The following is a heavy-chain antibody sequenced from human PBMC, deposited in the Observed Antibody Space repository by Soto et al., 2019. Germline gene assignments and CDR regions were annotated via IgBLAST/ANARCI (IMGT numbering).Heavy chain of an antibody. V-gene: IGHV2-5*01. CDR1: GFSLSTSGVG. Sequence: GPTLVNPTQTLTLTCTFSGFSLSTSGVGVGWIRRPPGKALEWLALIYWNDDKRYSPSLKSRLTITKDTSKNQVVLTMTNMDPVDTATYYCAHRYYDFWSDPGGFDPWGQGALVTVSS. J-gene: IGHJ5*02. CDR3: AHRYYDFWSDPGGFDP. CDR2: IYWNDDK. D-gene: IGHD3-3*01.